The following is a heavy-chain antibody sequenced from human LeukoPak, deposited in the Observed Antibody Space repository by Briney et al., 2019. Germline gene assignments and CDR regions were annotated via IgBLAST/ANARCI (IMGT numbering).Heavy chain of an antibody. CDR1: GGSISSYY. V-gene: IGHV4-59*01. CDR2: IYYSGST. D-gene: IGHD6-19*01. J-gene: IGHJ4*02. CDR3: ARVSGGWVDY. Sequence: SETLSLTCTVSGGSISSYYWSWMRQPPGKGLEWIGYIYYSGSTNYNPSLKSRVTISVDTSKKQLSLKLSSVTAADTAVYYCARVSGGWVDYWGQGTLVTVSS.